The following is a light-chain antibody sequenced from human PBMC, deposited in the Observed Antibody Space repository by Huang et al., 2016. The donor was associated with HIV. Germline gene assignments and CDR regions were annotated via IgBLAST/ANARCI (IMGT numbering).Light chain of an antibody. J-gene: IGKJ4*01. CDR3: QQTFNTPT. V-gene: IGKV1-39*01. CDR2: VAS. CDR1: QSIGTY. Sequence: DIQMTQSPSSLSASVGDRVTITCRASQSIGTYLNWYQQRPGQAPKLLIYVASNLQSGVPSRFSGSGSGTDFTLTISGLQSEDFATYFCQQTFNTPTFGGGTKVEIK.